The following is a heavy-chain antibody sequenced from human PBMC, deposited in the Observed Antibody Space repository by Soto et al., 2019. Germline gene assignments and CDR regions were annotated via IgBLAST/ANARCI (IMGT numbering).Heavy chain of an antibody. Sequence: ASVKVSCKASGYTFTSYGISWVRQAPGQGLEWMGWISAYNGNTNYAQKLQGRVTMTTDTSTGTAYMELRSLRSDDTAVYYCARDGIVVVPAAKYYYYGMDVWGQGTTVTVSS. CDR1: GYTFTSYG. J-gene: IGHJ6*02. D-gene: IGHD2-2*01. V-gene: IGHV1-18*01. CDR3: ARDGIVVVPAAKYYYYGMDV. CDR2: ISAYNGNT.